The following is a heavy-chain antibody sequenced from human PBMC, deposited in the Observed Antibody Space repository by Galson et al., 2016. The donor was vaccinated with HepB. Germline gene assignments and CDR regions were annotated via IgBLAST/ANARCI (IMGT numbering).Heavy chain of an antibody. D-gene: IGHD2-21*02. CDR2: IKRDGSEM. J-gene: IGHJ5*02. CDR3: ARDSLDCDGDCYEA. V-gene: IGHV3-7*03. Sequence: SLRLSCAASRLSFSNYWMSWIRQAPGKGLEWVAKIKRDGSEMFYLDSVKGRFTISRDNAKNSSYLQMNSLRVEDTAVYYCARDSLDCDGDCYEAWGQGTLVTVSS. CDR1: RLSFSNYW.